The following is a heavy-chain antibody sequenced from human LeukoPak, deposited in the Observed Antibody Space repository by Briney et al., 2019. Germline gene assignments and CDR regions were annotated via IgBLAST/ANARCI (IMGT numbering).Heavy chain of an antibody. V-gene: IGHV3-21*04. CDR2: ISSSSSYI. D-gene: IGHD2/OR15-2a*01. CDR3: AKPLHPPFNAFDI. Sequence: GGSLRLSCAASGFTFTSYGMTWVRQAPGKGLEWVSSISSSSSYIYYSDSVKGRFTISRDNSKNTLYLQMNSLRAEDTAVYYCAKPLHPPFNAFDIWGQGTMVTVSS. J-gene: IGHJ3*02. CDR1: GFTFTSYG.